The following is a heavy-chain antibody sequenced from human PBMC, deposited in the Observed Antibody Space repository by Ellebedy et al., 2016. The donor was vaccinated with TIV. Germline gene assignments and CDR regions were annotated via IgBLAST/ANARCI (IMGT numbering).Heavy chain of an antibody. CDR1: RFIFSSYA. Sequence: GESLKISCAASRFIFSSYAMTWVRQAPGKGLEWVSTISGSGGTTYSADSVKGRFTISRDNSKNTLYLQMNSLEAEDTAVYYCAKSFLFGALDSWGQGTLVTVSS. CDR3: AKSFLFGALDS. CDR2: ISGSGGTT. J-gene: IGHJ4*02. D-gene: IGHD3-16*01. V-gene: IGHV3-23*01.